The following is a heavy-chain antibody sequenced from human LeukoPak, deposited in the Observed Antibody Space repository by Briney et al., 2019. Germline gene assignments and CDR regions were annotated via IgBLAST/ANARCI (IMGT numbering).Heavy chain of an antibody. CDR2: IYSGGST. Sequence: GGSLRLSCAASGFTVSSNYMSWVRQAPGKGLEWVSVIYSGGSTYYADSVKGRFTISRDNSKNTLYLQTNSLRAEDTAVYYCARAISDSSGWKQYYYYMDVWGKGTTVTVSS. CDR1: GFTVSSNY. D-gene: IGHD6-19*01. J-gene: IGHJ6*03. CDR3: ARAISDSSGWKQYYYYMDV. V-gene: IGHV3-66*02.